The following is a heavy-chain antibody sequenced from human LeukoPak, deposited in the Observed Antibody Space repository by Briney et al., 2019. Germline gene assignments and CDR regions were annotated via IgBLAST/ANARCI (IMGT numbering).Heavy chain of an antibody. CDR2: IIPILGTS. CDR3: ATDLADATYGFDI. D-gene: IGHD6-13*01. J-gene: IGHJ3*02. V-gene: IGHV1-69*13. Sequence: ASVTVSCKPSGGTFSNYAISWVRQAPGQGLEWVGGIIPILGTSNSAEKFQGRLTVTPDEFTGTAYMELSTLRSEDTAVYYCATDLADATYGFDIWGQGTMVAVSS. CDR1: GGTFSNYA.